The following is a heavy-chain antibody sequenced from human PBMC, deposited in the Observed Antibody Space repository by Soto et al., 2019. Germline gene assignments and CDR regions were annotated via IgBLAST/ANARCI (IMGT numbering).Heavy chain of an antibody. Sequence: QVQLVQSGAEVKKPGASVKVSCKASGYTLTSYYMHWVRQAPGQGLEWMGIINPSGGTTTYAQKFQGRVTVTRDTSTSTVYMELSSLKSEDTAVYYCARGGYYDYVWGSYRPVDYWGQGTLVTVSS. V-gene: IGHV1-46*01. CDR1: GYTLTSYY. CDR2: INPSGGTT. CDR3: ARGGYYDYVWGSYRPVDY. D-gene: IGHD3-16*02. J-gene: IGHJ4*02.